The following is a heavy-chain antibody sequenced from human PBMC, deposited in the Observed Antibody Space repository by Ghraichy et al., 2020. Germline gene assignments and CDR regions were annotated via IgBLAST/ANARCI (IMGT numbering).Heavy chain of an antibody. CDR1: GYSFTSYW. J-gene: IGHJ6*02. CDR3: ARSGLGRQWLRGDYGMDV. V-gene: IGHV5-51*01. D-gene: IGHD6-19*01. CDR2: IYPGDSDT. Sequence: GESLNISCKGSGYSFTSYWIGWVRQMPGEGLEWMGIIYPGDSDTRYSTSFQGQVTISADQSISTAYLQWSSLQASDTAMYYCARSGLGRQWLRGDYGMDVWGQGTTVTVSS.